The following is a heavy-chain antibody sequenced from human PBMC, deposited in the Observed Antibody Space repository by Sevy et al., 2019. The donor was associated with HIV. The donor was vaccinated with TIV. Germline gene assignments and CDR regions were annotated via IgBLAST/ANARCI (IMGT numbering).Heavy chain of an antibody. D-gene: IGHD2-2*01. CDR2: IWYDGSNK. Sequence: GGSLRLSCAASGFTLSSYGMHWVRQAPGKGLEWVAVIWYDGSNKYYADSVKGRFTISRDNSKNTLYLQMNSLRAEDTAVYYCAKGEDCSSTSCYAFDIWGQGAMVTVSS. CDR3: AKGEDCSSTSCYAFDI. J-gene: IGHJ3*02. CDR1: GFTLSSYG. V-gene: IGHV3-33*06.